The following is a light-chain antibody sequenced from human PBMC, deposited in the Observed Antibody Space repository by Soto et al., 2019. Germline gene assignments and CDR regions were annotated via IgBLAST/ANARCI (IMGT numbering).Light chain of an antibody. CDR1: QTISKW. Sequence: DIQMTQSPSTLSASVGDRFTISCRASQTISKWLVWYQQKPGKAPKVLIFDASILASGVPSRFSGSGYGTEFTLTISSLQPDDFATYYCQQYNGYSTWTFGQGTKVDIK. CDR3: QQYNGYSTWT. J-gene: IGKJ1*01. CDR2: DAS. V-gene: IGKV1-5*01.